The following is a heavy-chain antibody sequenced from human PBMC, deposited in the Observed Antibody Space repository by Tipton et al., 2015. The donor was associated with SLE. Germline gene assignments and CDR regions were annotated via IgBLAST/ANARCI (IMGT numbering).Heavy chain of an antibody. J-gene: IGHJ4*02. V-gene: IGHV3-30*02. CDR1: GFTFSSYA. CDR2: IRYDGSNK. D-gene: IGHD5-24*01. Sequence: SLRLSCAASGFTFSSYAMHWVRQAPGKGLEWVAFIRYDGSNKYYADSVKGRFTISRDNSKNTLYLQMNSLRAEDTAVYYCAGGDGYNFDYWGQGTLVTVSS. CDR3: AGGDGYNFDY.